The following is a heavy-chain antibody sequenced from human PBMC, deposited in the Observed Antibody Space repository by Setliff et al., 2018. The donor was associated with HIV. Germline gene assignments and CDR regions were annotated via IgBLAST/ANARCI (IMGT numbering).Heavy chain of an antibody. Sequence: PSETLSLTCSVSGGSISGHFWSWIRQSPGKGLEWIGYIYGNGNTKYNRFLNSRVTMSVDTSKNQFSLNLNSVTAADTAMYYCARHGKDEGSGSYYRPPNYYYYYMDVWGKGTTVTVSS. CDR3: ARHGKDEGSGSYYRPPNYYYYYMDV. CDR2: IYGNGNT. CDR1: GGSISGHF. V-gene: IGHV4-59*08. J-gene: IGHJ6*03. D-gene: IGHD3-10*01.